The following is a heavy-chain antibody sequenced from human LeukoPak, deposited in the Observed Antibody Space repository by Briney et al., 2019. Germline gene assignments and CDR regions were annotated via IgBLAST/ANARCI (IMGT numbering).Heavy chain of an antibody. D-gene: IGHD2-21*02. CDR1: GYTLTSYA. Sequence: ASVKVSCKASGYTLTSYAMHWVRQAPGQRLEWMGWINAGNGNTKYSQKFQGRVTITRDTSASTAYMELSSLRSEDTAVYYCARVYCGGDCYSSAYYYYYGMDVWGQGTTVTVSS. V-gene: IGHV1-3*01. J-gene: IGHJ6*02. CDR2: INAGNGNT. CDR3: ARVYCGGDCYSSAYYYYYGMDV.